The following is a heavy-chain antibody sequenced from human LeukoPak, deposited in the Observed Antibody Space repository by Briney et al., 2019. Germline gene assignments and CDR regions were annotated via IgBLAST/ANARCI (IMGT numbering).Heavy chain of an antibody. CDR1: KFTFSTYG. J-gene: IGHJ3*02. V-gene: IGHV3-23*01. CDR3: ARSISDDKEWLLLGPGAFDI. Sequence: GGSLRLSCAASKFTFSTYGMSWVRQAPGKGLDWVSTISGNGDTTYYADSVKGRFTISRDISKNTLYLQMNSLRAEDTAVYYCARSISDDKEWLLLGPGAFDIWGQGTMVTVSS. CDR2: ISGNGDTT. D-gene: IGHD3-22*01.